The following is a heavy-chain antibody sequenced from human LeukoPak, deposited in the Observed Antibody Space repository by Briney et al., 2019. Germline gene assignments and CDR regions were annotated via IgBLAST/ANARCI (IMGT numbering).Heavy chain of an antibody. V-gene: IGHV3-48*03. J-gene: IGHJ4*02. CDR3: ARDWYYAIDY. Sequence: GGSLRLSCAASGFIFSSYEIHWVRQAPGKGLEWVSYISSSGSTIYYADSVKGRFTISRDNAKNSLYLQMNSLRADDTAVYYCARDWYYAIDYWGQGTLVTVSS. D-gene: IGHD2-2*01. CDR2: ISSSGSTI. CDR1: GFIFSSYE.